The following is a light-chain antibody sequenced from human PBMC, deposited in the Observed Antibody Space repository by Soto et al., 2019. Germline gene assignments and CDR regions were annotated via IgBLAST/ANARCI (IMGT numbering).Light chain of an antibody. CDR3: NSYTSSSTYV. J-gene: IGLJ1*01. Sequence: QSVLTEPGAGTESPGQSIANSCTGTSSDVGGYNYVSWYQQHPGKAPKLMLYDVSNRPSGVSSRFSGSKSGNTASLTISGLQAEDEADYYCNSYTSSSTYVFGTGTKVTVL. CDR2: DVS. V-gene: IGLV2-14*01. CDR1: SSDVGGYNY.